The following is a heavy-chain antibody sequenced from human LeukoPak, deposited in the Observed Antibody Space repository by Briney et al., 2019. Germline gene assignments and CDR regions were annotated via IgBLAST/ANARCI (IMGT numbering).Heavy chain of an antibody. D-gene: IGHD3-16*01. CDR3: ARDGFGTGSN. CDR2: INSDGSEG. CDR1: GFTFSGFW. Sequence: PGGSLRLSCAVSGFTFSGFWMSWSRQAPGKGLEWVASINSDGSEGYYADVVKGRFTISRDNAKNSLYLQINSLRADDTAVYYCARDGFGTGSNWGQGTLVTVSS. V-gene: IGHV3-7*03. J-gene: IGHJ4*02.